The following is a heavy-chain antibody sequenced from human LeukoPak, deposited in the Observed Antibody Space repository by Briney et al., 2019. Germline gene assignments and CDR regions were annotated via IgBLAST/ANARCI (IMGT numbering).Heavy chain of an antibody. CDR3: ARDGMNYYGLDGD. J-gene: IGHJ4*02. CDR1: GFTFSSYG. Sequence: GRSLRLSCAASGFTFSSYGMHWVRQAPGKGLEWVAVIWYDGSNKYYADSVKGRFTISRDNSKNTLYLQMNSLRAEDTAVYYCARDGMNYYGLDGDWGQGTLVTVSS. CDR2: IWYDGSNK. V-gene: IGHV3-33*01. D-gene: IGHD3-10*01.